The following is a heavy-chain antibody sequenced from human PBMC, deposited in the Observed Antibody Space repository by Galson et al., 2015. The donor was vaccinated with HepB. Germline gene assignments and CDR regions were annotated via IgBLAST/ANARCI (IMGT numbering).Heavy chain of an antibody. CDR3: ARRSDGDPYYFDY. V-gene: IGHV1-2*02. J-gene: IGHJ4*02. Sequence: SVKVSCKASGYTFTGYYMHWVRQAPGQGLEWMGWINPNSGGTNYAQKFQGRVTMTRDTSISTAYMELSRLRSDDTAVYYCARRSDGDPYYFDYWGQGTLVTVSS. D-gene: IGHD3-10*01. CDR1: GYTFTGYY. CDR2: INPNSGGT.